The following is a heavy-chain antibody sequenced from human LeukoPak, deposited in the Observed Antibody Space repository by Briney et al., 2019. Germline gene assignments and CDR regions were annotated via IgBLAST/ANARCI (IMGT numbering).Heavy chain of an antibody. V-gene: IGHV4-59*12. J-gene: IGHJ3*02. D-gene: IGHD6-13*01. Sequence: SETLSLTCTVSGGSISSYYWSWIRQPPGKGLEWIGYIYYSGSTNYNPSLKSRVTISVDTSKNQFSLKLSSVTAADTAVYYCARVGSSWPDAFDIWGQGTMVTVSS. CDR2: IYYSGST. CDR1: GGSISSYY. CDR3: ARVGSSWPDAFDI.